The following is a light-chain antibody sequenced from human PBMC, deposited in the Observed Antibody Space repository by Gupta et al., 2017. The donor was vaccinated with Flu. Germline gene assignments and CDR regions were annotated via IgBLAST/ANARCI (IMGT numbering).Light chain of an antibody. J-gene: IGKJ4*02. Sequence: EIVLTQSPAPLYLSPGEGATLSCRASQSVSSYLAWYQQKPGQAPRLLIYDASNRATGIPARFSGSGSGTDFTLTISSLEPEDFAVYYCQQRSNWPPGFGGGTKVGIK. CDR3: QQRSNWPPG. V-gene: IGKV3-11*01. CDR2: DAS. CDR1: QSVSSY.